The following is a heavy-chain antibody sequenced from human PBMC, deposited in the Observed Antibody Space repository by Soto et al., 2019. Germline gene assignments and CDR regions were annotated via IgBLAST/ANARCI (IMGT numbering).Heavy chain of an antibody. D-gene: IGHD2-15*01. CDR2: ITNTGETI. CDR3: EKDGDRGCDMDV. CDR1: GFTFSTYN. J-gene: IGHJ6*02. Sequence: EVQMVEYGGGLVQPGGSLRLSCAGSGFTFSTYNMYWVRQAPGKGLEWISYITNTGETIYYADSVRGRFTISRDNAKNALFRQMNSLRDEDTAVSYFEKDGDRGCDMDVWGLGTTVTVSS. V-gene: IGHV3-48*02.